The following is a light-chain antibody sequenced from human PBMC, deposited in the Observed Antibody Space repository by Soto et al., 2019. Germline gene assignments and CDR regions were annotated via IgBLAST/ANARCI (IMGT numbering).Light chain of an antibody. CDR1: QSINNY. Sequence: DVPMTQSPPSLSASVGDTVTITCRASQSINNYLNWYQHKRGKAPKLLIYAASSLESGVPSRFSGSGSGTDFSLTISSLQPEDFATYYCQQTYSAPVFGQGTKLEIK. CDR2: AAS. CDR3: QQTYSAPV. J-gene: IGKJ2*01. V-gene: IGKV1-39*01.